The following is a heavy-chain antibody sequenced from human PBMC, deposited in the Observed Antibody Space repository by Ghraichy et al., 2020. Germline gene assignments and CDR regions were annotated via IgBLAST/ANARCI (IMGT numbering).Heavy chain of an antibody. J-gene: IGHJ4*02. CDR1: GASIRTYF. CDR3: ARMWGYKAPLWY. Sequence: SETLSLTCTVSGASIRTYFWSWIRQPPGKGLEWIGDIFYSGSTNYNPSLKSRVTISVDASNNQFSLNLSSVTAADTAVYYCARMWGYKAPLWYWGQGTLVAVSS. V-gene: IGHV4-59*01. CDR2: IFYSGST. D-gene: IGHD2-21*01.